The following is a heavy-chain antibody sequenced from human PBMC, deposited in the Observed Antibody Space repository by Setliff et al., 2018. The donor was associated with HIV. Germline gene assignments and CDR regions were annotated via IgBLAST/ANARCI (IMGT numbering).Heavy chain of an antibody. CDR3: ARGRRVSSNYYYYYYMDV. V-gene: IGHV3-7*03. J-gene: IGHJ6*03. D-gene: IGHD2-2*01. Sequence: SLRLSCAASGFTFSDYWMTWVRQAPGKGLEWVANIKQDGSEKYFVDSVKGRFTISRDNAKNSLYLQMNSLGAEDTAVYYCARGRRVSSNYYYYYYMDVWGKGTTVTVSS. CDR1: GFTFSDYW. CDR2: IKQDGSEK.